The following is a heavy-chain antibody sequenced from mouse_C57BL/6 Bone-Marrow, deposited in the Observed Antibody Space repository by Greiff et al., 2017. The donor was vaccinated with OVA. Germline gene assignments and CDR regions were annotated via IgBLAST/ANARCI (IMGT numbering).Heavy chain of an antibody. CDR1: GFTFSSYG. Sequence: VQLQQSGGDLVKPGGSLKLSCAASGFTFSSYGMSWVRQTPDKRLEWVATISSGGSYTYYPDSVKGRFTISRDNAKNTLYLQMSSLKSEDTAMYYCARRGVTTKNAMDYWGQGTSVTVSS. D-gene: IGHD2-1*01. J-gene: IGHJ4*01. CDR2: ISSGGSYT. V-gene: IGHV5-6*01. CDR3: ARRGVTTKNAMDY.